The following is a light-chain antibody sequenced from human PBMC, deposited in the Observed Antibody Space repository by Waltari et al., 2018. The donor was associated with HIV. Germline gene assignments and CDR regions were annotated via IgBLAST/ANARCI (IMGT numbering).Light chain of an antibody. CDR3: QAADSSGSYFV. CDR1: VLPNQY. J-gene: IGLJ1*01. Sequence: SYELTQPPSVSVSPGQTARITCSGDVLPNQYTFWYQQKSGQAPVLVVYKDSERPAGIPERFSGSSSGTTVTLFIDGVQAEDEADYYCQAADSSGSYFVFGTGTKVIVL. CDR2: KDS. V-gene: IGLV3-25*03.